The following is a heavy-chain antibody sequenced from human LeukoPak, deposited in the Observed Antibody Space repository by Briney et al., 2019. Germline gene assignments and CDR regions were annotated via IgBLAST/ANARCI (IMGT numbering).Heavy chain of an antibody. V-gene: IGHV3-21*01. Sequence: PGGSLRLSCAASGFTYSSYSMNWVRQAPGKGLEWVSSISSSSSYIYYADSVKGRFTISRDNAKNSLYLQMNSLRAEDTAVYYCARDDSGAFDIWGQGTMVTVSP. CDR2: ISSSSSYI. D-gene: IGHD1-26*01. CDR1: GFTYSSYS. CDR3: ARDDSGAFDI. J-gene: IGHJ3*02.